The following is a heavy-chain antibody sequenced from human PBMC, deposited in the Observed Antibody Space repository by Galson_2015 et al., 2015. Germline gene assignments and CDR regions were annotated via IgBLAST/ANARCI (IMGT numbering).Heavy chain of an antibody. Sequence: SLRLSCAASGFTFSSYGMHWVRQAPGKGLEWVALIWYDGSNKYYADSVKGRFTISRDNSKNTLYLQMNSLRAEDTAVYYCARDAPYSSGWYENFDYRGQGTLVTVSS. V-gene: IGHV3-33*01. CDR1: GFTFSSYG. CDR3: ARDAPYSSGWYENFDY. J-gene: IGHJ4*02. CDR2: IWYDGSNK. D-gene: IGHD6-19*01.